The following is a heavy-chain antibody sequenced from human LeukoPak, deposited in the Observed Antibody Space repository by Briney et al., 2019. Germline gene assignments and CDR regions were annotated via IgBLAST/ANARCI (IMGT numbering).Heavy chain of an antibody. CDR1: GFTFSSYD. CDR2: ISGSDGST. CDR3: AKGIQPIDY. J-gene: IGHJ4*02. V-gene: IGHV3-23*01. Sequence: AGGSLRLSCAASGFTFSSYDMSWVRQAPGKGVEWVSAISGSDGSTYYADSVKGRFTISRDNSKNTLYLQMSSLRAEDTAVYYCAKGIQPIDYWGQGTLVTVSS. D-gene: IGHD5-18*01.